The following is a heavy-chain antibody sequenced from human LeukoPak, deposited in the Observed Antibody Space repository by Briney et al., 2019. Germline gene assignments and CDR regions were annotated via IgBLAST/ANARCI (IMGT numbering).Heavy chain of an antibody. V-gene: IGHV3-23*01. Sequence: PGGSLRLSCTTAKFNFNSYGTTWVRQAPGKGLEWVSSISGSGGRTQYAASVQGRFTISRNNSNNTLYLQMNRLRAEDTDVYYCAKDPNGGYSGSFDIRGQRTMVTVST. CDR2: ISGSGGRT. CDR1: KFNFNSYG. D-gene: IGHD6-25*01. J-gene: IGHJ3*02. CDR3: AKDPNGGYSGSFDI.